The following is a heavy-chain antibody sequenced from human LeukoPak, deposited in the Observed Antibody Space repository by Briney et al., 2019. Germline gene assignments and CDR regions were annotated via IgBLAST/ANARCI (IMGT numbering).Heavy chain of an antibody. J-gene: IGHJ4*02. CDR3: ARVPFTGIAAAGDGGDDY. D-gene: IGHD6-13*01. V-gene: IGHV3-21*01. CDR1: GFTFSSYS. Sequence: GGSLRLSCAASGFTFSSYSMNWVRQAPGKGLEWVSSISSSSSYIYYADSVKGRFTISRDNAKNSLYLQMNSLRAEDTAVYYCARVPFTGIAAAGDGGDDYWDQGTLVTVSS. CDR2: ISSSSSYI.